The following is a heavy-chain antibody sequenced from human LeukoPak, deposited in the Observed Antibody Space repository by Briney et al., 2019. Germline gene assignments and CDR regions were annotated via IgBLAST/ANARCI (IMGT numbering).Heavy chain of an antibody. CDR1: GFTFSSYA. Sequence: GGSLRLSCAASGFTFSSYAMHGVRQAPGKGLEWVAVISYDGSNKYYADSVKGRFTISRDNSKNTLYLQMNSLRAEDTAVYYCARDYYDSSGFDYWGQGTLVTVSS. V-gene: IGHV3-30-3*01. J-gene: IGHJ4*02. D-gene: IGHD3-22*01. CDR2: ISYDGSNK. CDR3: ARDYYDSSGFDY.